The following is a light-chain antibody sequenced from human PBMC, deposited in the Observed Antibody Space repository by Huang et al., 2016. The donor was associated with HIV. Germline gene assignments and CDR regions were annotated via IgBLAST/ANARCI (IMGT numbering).Light chain of an antibody. CDR2: AAS. CDR3: LQDYSYPRT. J-gene: IGKJ1*01. Sequence: AIQMTQSPSSLSASVGDRVTITCRASQAIRNDLGWYQQRPCTAPKLLIYAASDLHSGVPFRFSGSGSGTDFTLTISSLQPEDFGTYYCLQDYSYPRTFGQGTKVKV. CDR1: QAIRND. V-gene: IGKV1-6*01.